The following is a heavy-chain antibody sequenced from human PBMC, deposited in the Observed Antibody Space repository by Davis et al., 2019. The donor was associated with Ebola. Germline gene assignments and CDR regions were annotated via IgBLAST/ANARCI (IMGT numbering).Heavy chain of an antibody. CDR1: GFTFSSYS. CDR2: ISSSSSTI. V-gene: IGHV3-48*02. D-gene: IGHD2-15*01. Sequence: GESLKISCAASGFTFSSYSMNWVRQAPGKGLEWVSYISSSSSTIYYADSVKGRFTISRDNAKNSLYLQMNSLKDEDTAVYYCAIPDCSGANCYSVYIKNWGQGTLVTVSS. J-gene: IGHJ4*02. CDR3: AIPDCSGANCYSVYIKN.